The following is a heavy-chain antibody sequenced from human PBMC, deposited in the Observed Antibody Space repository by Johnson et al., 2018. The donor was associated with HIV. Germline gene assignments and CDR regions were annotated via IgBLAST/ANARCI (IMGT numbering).Heavy chain of an antibody. V-gene: IGHV3-15*01. CDR1: GFTFSNAW. Sequence: VQLVESGGGLVKPGGSLRLSCAASGFTFSNAWMSWVRQAPGKGLEWVGRIKSKTDGGTTDYAAPVKGRFTISRDDSKNTLYLQMNSLKTEDTAVYYCAREWDPRTPDAFDIWGQGTMVTVSS. J-gene: IGHJ3*02. D-gene: IGHD1-26*01. CDR2: IKSKTDGGTT. CDR3: AREWDPRTPDAFDI.